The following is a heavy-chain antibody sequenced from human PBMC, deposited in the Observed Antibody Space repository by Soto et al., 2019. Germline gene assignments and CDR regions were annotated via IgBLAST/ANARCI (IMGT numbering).Heavy chain of an antibody. D-gene: IGHD2-21*01. V-gene: IGHV5-51*01. Sequence: GESLKIACLASGYGFKTFWLGWVRQMPGKGLEWMAMIYPDDSDIKYSPSFEGQVTISVDRSITTAYLQWSSLRASDSGMFYCARVRNNVGDGFFALWGKGTLVTASS. CDR2: IYPDDSDI. CDR1: GYGFKTFW. CDR3: ARVRNNVGDGFFAL. J-gene: IGHJ4*02.